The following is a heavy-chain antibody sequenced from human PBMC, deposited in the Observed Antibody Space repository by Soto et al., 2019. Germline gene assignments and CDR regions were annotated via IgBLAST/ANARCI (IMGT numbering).Heavy chain of an antibody. CDR2: IYYSGSTT. Sequence: SATLSLTCTVSGGSITNYWWNWFRQPPGKGLEWIGYIYYSGSTTNYNPSLKSRVTTSVDTSKNQFSLKLNSMTAADTAVYYCARESNLHLFDYWGQGTLVTVSS. D-gene: IGHD4-4*01. V-gene: IGHV4-59*08. J-gene: IGHJ4*02. CDR3: ARESNLHLFDY. CDR1: GGSITNYW.